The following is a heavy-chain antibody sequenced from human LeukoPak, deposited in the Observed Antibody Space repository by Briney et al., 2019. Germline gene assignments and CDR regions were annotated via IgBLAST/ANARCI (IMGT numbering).Heavy chain of an antibody. CDR3: ARDTRITMVLVPAGDFDY. V-gene: IGHV3-21*01. J-gene: IGHJ4*02. D-gene: IGHD3-10*01. Sequence: GGSLRLSCAASGFTFSSYSMNWVRQAPGKGLEWVSSITPSTSKTYYADSVRGRFTISRDNAKNSVYLQMNNLRVEDTAVYYCARDTRITMVLVPAGDFDYWGQGTLVTVSS. CDR2: ITPSTSKT. CDR1: GFTFSSYS.